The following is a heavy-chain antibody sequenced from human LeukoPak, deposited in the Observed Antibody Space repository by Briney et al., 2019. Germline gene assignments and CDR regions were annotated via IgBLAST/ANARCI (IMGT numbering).Heavy chain of an antibody. CDR3: AREAAAMYQLWSSPTDY. CDR2: ISAYNGNT. Sequence: AAVNVTCKASGYTFTSYSISWVRQAPGQGLEWMGWISAYNGNTNYAQKLQGRVTMTTDTSTSTAYMELRSLRSDDTAVYYCAREAAAMYQLWSSPTDYWGQGTLVTVSS. V-gene: IGHV1-18*01. CDR1: GYTFTSYS. D-gene: IGHD2-2*01. J-gene: IGHJ4*02.